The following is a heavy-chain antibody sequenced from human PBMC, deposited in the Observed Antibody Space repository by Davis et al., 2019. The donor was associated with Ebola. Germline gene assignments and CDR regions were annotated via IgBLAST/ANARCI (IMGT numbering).Heavy chain of an antibody. D-gene: IGHD2-8*01. CDR2: ISWNSGSI. Sequence: PGGSLRLSCAASGFTFSSYAMHWVRQAPGKGLEWVSGISWNSGSIGYADSVKGRFTISRDNAKNSLYLQMNSLRAEDTALYYCAKGLRSVYADGFDYWGQGTLVTVSS. V-gene: IGHV3-9*01. J-gene: IGHJ4*02. CDR3: AKGLRSVYADGFDY. CDR1: GFTFSSYA.